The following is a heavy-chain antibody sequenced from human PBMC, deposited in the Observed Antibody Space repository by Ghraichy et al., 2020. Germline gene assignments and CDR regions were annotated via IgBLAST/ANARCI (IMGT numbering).Heavy chain of an antibody. D-gene: IGHD3-10*01. CDR2: ISSSGTYI. V-gene: IGHV3-21*01. J-gene: IGHJ4*02. CDR3: ARPLGSGSYYYPDY. CDR1: GFTFNDYS. Sequence: GESLNISCAASGFTFNDYSMNWVRQAPGKGLEWVSTISSSGTYIYYADSMKGRFTISRDNAKNSLYLQMNSLRAEDTAVYYCARPLGSGSYYYPDYWGQGALVTVSS.